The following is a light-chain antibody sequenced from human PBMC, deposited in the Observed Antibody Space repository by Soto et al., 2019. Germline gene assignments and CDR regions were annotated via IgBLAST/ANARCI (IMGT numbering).Light chain of an antibody. Sequence: EIILTQSPGTLSVSPGETVTLVCRASQSVSVYLAWYQQKSGQPPLLLIHGASNRATGVPARFSGSGVGAEFTFRIRRLQSEDFGTYYRQPYKGWPPLTFRGGTRVDIK. CDR1: QSVSVY. J-gene: IGKJ4*01. V-gene: IGKV3-15*01. CDR2: GAS. CDR3: QPYKGWPPLT.